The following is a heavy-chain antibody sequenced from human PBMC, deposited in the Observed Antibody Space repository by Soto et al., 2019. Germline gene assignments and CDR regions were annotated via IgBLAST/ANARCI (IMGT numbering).Heavy chain of an antibody. D-gene: IGHD3-3*01. CDR1: GGSISSSSYY. CDR3: ARRGANSLYYDFWSGPFDP. V-gene: IGHV4-39*01. J-gene: IGHJ5*02. CDR2: IYYSGST. Sequence: PSETLSLTCTVSGGSISSSSYYWGWIRQPPGKGQEWIGSIYYSGSTYYNPSLKNRVTISVDTSKNQFSLKLSSVTAADTAVYYCARRGANSLYYDFWSGPFDPWGQGTLVTVSS.